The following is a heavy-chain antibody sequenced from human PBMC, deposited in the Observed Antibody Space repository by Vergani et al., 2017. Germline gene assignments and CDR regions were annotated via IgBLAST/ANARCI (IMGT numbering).Heavy chain of an antibody. CDR3: ARDGMSPAEIDPKNAFHV. CDR1: GGSTTSSSYY. Sequence: QLHLQESGPGLVKPSETLSLTCTVSGGSTTSSSYYWGWIRQSPGKGLEWLGTIDRTGRTHLSPSLKSRLTISVDTTKNQFSLRLTSATAADTAVYFCARDGMSPAEIDPKNAFHVWGQGTRVSV. V-gene: IGHV4-39*07. CDR2: IDRTGRT. J-gene: IGHJ3*01. D-gene: IGHD1-14*01.